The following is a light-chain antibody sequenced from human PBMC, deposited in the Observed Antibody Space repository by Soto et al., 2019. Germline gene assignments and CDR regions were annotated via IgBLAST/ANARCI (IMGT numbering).Light chain of an antibody. CDR3: CSYAGSSTLRV. J-gene: IGLJ1*01. Sequence: QSVLTQPASVSGSPGQSITISCTGTSSDVGSYNLVSWYQQHPGKAPKLMIYEVSKRPSGVSNRFSGSKSGNTASLTISGLQAEDEADYYCCSYAGSSTLRVFGTGTKGTVL. CDR2: EVS. V-gene: IGLV2-23*02. CDR1: SSDVGSYNL.